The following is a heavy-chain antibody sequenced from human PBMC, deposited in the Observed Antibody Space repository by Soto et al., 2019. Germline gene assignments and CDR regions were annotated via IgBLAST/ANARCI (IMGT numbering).Heavy chain of an antibody. V-gene: IGHV3-30*18. CDR1: GFTFSSYG. J-gene: IGHJ4*02. Sequence: QVQLVESGGGVVQPGRSLRLSCEASGFTFSSYGMHWVRQAPGKGLAWVGVISYDGSNKYYADSVKGRFTISRDNSKNTLYLQMNSLRAEDTAVYYCAKDREQWLPRNYFDYWGQGTLVTVSS. CDR2: ISYDGSNK. CDR3: AKDREQWLPRNYFDY. D-gene: IGHD6-19*01.